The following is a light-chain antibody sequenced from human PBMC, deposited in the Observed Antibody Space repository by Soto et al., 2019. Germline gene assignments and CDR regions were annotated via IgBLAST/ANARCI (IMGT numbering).Light chain of an antibody. CDR3: CSYARSTSVV. Sequence: QSVLTQPASVSGSPGQSITISCTGTSSDVGSYNLVSWYQHYPGKAPKLMIYEGSKRPSGVSTRFSGSNSGNTASLTISGLQTEDEADYYCCSYARSTSVVFGGGTKLTVL. CDR2: EGS. CDR1: SSDVGSYNL. J-gene: IGLJ2*01. V-gene: IGLV2-23*01.